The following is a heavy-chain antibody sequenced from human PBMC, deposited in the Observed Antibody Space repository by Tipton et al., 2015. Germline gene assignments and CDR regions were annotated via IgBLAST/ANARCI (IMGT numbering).Heavy chain of an antibody. CDR2: ISYNGST. V-gene: IGHV4-30-4*01. Sequence: TLSLTCTVSVVSITTGDYYWSWIRQPPGKGLEWIGHISYNGSTCCNPSLKSRLTTFIDTSKNQFSLNLTSVTAADTAMYYCARGGGDDYIWGSSRFDSWGQGILVTVSS. CDR3: ARGGGDDYIWGSSRFDS. D-gene: IGHD3-16*02. CDR1: VVSITTGDYY. J-gene: IGHJ5*01.